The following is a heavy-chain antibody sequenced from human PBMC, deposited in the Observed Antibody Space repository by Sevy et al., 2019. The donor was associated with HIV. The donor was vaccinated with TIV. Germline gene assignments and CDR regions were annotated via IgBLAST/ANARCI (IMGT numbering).Heavy chain of an antibody. J-gene: IGHJ4*02. D-gene: IGHD2-15*01. CDR1: GFTFSSYA. V-gene: IGHV3-30*04. Sequence: GGSLRLSCAASGFTFSSYAMHWVRQAPGKGLEWVAVISYDGSNKYYADSVKGRFTISRDNSKNTLYLQMNSLRAEDTAVYYCARCVGSGGDYWGQGTLVTVSS. CDR3: ARCVGSGGDY. CDR2: ISYDGSNK.